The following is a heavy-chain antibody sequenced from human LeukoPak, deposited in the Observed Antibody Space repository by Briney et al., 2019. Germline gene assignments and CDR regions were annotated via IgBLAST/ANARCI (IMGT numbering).Heavy chain of an antibody. Sequence: GGSLRLSCAASGFTFSKYWMLWVRQAPGKGLESVSRINTDGTVTTYADSVKGRFTVSRDNADYTMFLQMNSVRDEDTAVYYCATKQWLAPPPDSWGQGTPVTVSS. J-gene: IGHJ4*02. CDR2: INTDGTVT. V-gene: IGHV3-74*01. CDR3: ATKQWLAPPPDS. CDR1: GFTFSKYW. D-gene: IGHD6-19*01.